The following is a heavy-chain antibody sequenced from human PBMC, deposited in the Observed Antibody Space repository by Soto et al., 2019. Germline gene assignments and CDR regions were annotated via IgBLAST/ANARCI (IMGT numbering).Heavy chain of an antibody. Sequence: QVQLQESGPGLVKPSQTLSLTCTVSGGSISSGDYYWSWIRQPPGKGLEWIGYIYYSGSTYYNPSLKSRVTLSVDTSKNQFSLKPSSVTAADTAVYYCARVGGFGATIIDYWGQGTLVIVSS. CDR1: GGSISSGDYY. D-gene: IGHD3-10*01. J-gene: IGHJ4*02. CDR2: IYYSGST. V-gene: IGHV4-30-4*01. CDR3: ARVGGFGATIIDY.